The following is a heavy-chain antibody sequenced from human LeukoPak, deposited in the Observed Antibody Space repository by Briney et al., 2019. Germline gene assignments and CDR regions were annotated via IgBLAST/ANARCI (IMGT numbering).Heavy chain of an antibody. CDR1: GFTFSTYS. J-gene: IGHJ4*02. V-gene: IGHV3-21*01. CDR2: ISSRSIYI. Sequence: PGGSLRLSCAASGFTFSTYSMNWVRQAPGKGLERVSSISSRSIYIYYADSVKGRFTISRDNAKNSLYLQLNSLRAEDTAVYYCARVRPDDCTTSTCSLDYWGQGTLVTVSS. CDR3: ARVRPDDCTTSTCSLDY. D-gene: IGHD2-2*01.